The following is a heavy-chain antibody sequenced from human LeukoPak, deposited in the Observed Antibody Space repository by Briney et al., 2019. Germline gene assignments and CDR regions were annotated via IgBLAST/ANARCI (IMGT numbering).Heavy chain of an antibody. CDR3: ARVDRQRTINWFDP. CDR2: IIPIFGTA. Sequence: SVKVSCKASGGTFSSYAISWVRQAPGQGLEWMGGIIPIFGTANYAQKFQGRVTITTGESTSTAYMELSSLRSEDTAVYYCARVDRQRTINWFDPWGQGTLVTVSS. D-gene: IGHD4/OR15-4a*01. V-gene: IGHV1-69*05. J-gene: IGHJ5*02. CDR1: GGTFSSYA.